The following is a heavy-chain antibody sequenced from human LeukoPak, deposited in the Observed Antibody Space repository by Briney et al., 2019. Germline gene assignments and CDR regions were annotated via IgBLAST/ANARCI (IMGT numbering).Heavy chain of an antibody. J-gene: IGHJ6*03. Sequence: PGGSLRLSCAASGFTFSSYAMSWVRQAPGKGLEWVSAISGSGGSTYYADSVKGRFTISRDNSKNTLYLQMNSLRAEDTAVYYCAKSPPWDCSSTSCYDPYYYYMDVWGKGTTVTVSS. D-gene: IGHD2-2*01. V-gene: IGHV3-23*01. CDR3: AKSPPWDCSSTSCYDPYYYYMDV. CDR1: GFTFSSYA. CDR2: ISGSGGST.